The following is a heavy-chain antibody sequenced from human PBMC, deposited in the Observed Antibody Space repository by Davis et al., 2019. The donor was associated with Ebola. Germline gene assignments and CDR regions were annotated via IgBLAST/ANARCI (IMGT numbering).Heavy chain of an antibody. CDR1: GFTFSSYS. V-gene: IGHV3-48*01. CDR3: AKLSSSPCY. Sequence: PGGSLRLSFAASGFTFSSYSMNWVRQAPGKGLEWVSYISSSSSTIYYADSVKGRFTISRDNSKNTLYLQMNSLRAEDTAVYYCAKLSSSPCYWGQGTLVTVSS. D-gene: IGHD6-13*01. CDR2: ISSSSSTI. J-gene: IGHJ4*02.